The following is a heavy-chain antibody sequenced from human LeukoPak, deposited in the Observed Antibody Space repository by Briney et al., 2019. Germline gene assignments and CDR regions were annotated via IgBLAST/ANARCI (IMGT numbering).Heavy chain of an antibody. V-gene: IGHV3-66*01. CDR3: ARDRGPDSSGYYFGY. Sequence: GGSLRLSCAASGFTVSSNYMSWVRQAPGKGLEWVSVIYSGSSTYYADSVKGRFTISRDNSKNTLYLQMNSLRAEDTAVYYCARDRGPDSSGYYFGYWGQGTLVTVSS. D-gene: IGHD3-22*01. J-gene: IGHJ4*02. CDR2: IYSGSST. CDR1: GFTVSSNY.